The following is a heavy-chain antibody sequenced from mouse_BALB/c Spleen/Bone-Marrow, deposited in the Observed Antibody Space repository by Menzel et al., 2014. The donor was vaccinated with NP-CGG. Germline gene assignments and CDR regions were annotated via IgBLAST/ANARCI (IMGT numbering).Heavy chain of an antibody. J-gene: IGHJ2*01. CDR2: ISSGSSTI. Sequence: DVKLVESGGGLVQPGGSRKLSCAASGFTFSSFGMHWVRQAPEKGLEWVAFISSGSSTIYYADTVKGRFTISRDKPKNTLFLQMTSLRSEDTAMYYCARMYFDYWGQGTTLTVSS. V-gene: IGHV5-17*02. CDR1: GFTFSSFG. CDR3: ARMYFDY.